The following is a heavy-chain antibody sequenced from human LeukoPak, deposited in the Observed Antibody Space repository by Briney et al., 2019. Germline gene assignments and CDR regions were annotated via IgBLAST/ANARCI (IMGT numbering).Heavy chain of an antibody. CDR1: GYTFTDYF. Sequence: ASVKVSCKASGYTFTDYFMHWVRQAPGQGLEWMGWINPNSGGTYYAQKFQGRVTMTRDTSITTSYMELSRLRSDDTAVYYCARGHYYSDGRYPLHYWGQGTLVTVSS. V-gene: IGHV1-2*02. J-gene: IGHJ4*02. CDR2: INPNSGGT. D-gene: IGHD3-22*01. CDR3: ARGHYYSDGRYPLHY.